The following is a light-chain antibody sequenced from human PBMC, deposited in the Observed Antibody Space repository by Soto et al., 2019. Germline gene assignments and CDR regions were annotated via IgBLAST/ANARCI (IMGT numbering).Light chain of an antibody. CDR2: DVS. J-gene: IGLJ3*02. V-gene: IGLV2-14*01. CDR1: SSDVGGYNY. CDR3: SSYTSSSIWV. Sequence: QSALTQPASVSGSPGQSITISCTGTSSDVGGYNYVSWYQQHPGKAPKLMIYDVSNRPSGVSNRFSGSKSGNTASLTISGLQAEDEADYYCSSYTSSSIWVFGGGTKRTVL.